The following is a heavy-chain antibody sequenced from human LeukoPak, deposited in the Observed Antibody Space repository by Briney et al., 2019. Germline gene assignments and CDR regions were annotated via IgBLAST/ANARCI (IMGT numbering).Heavy chain of an antibody. Sequence: GGSLRLSCAASGFRFSSYDVSWVRQAPGKGLEWVSSLSYDGGSAWYADSVKGRFTISRDTSRNTLFLQMNSLRAGDTAVYYCARVVVVAASDYWGQGTLVTVSS. V-gene: IGHV3-23*01. CDR1: GFRFSSYD. CDR2: LSYDGGSA. CDR3: ARVVVVAASDY. D-gene: IGHD2-15*01. J-gene: IGHJ4*02.